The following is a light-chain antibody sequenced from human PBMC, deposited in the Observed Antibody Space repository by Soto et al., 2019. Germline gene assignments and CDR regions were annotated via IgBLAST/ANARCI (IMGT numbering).Light chain of an antibody. V-gene: IGKV3-20*01. Sequence: EIVLTQSPGTLSLSPGERATLSCRASQSVSSSYLAWYQQKPGQAPRLLIYGASSRATGIPDRFSGSGSGTDFTLPISRLEPEDLAVYYCHQYGSSPFTFGPGTKVDIK. CDR1: QSVSSSY. CDR2: GAS. CDR3: HQYGSSPFT. J-gene: IGKJ3*01.